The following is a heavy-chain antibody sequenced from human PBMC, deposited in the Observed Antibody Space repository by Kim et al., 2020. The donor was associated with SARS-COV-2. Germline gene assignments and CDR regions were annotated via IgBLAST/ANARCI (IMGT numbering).Heavy chain of an antibody. CDR1: GGSISSSSYY. Sequence: SETLSLTCTVSGGSISSSSYYWGWIRQPPGKGLEWIGSIYYSGSTYYNPSLKSRVTISVDTSKNQFSLKLSSVTAADTAVYYCARRKGAFHSSSLSFDYWGQGTLVTVSS. CDR2: IYYSGST. V-gene: IGHV4-39*01. D-gene: IGHD6-6*01. J-gene: IGHJ4*02. CDR3: ARRKGAFHSSSLSFDY.